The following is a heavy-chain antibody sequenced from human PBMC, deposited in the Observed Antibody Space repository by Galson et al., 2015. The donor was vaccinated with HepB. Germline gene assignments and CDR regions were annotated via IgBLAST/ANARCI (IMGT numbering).Heavy chain of an antibody. Sequence: SLRLSCAVSGLKVSTNYMSWVRQAPGKGLEWVSVIYSGGNTYYADSVKGRFIISRDNSKNTVYFQMNSLRAEDAGVYYCARGHEGSSGLGPAYWGQGTLVTVSS. CDR2: IYSGGNT. D-gene: IGHD1-1*01. CDR1: GLKVSTNY. CDR3: ARGHEGSSGLGPAY. J-gene: IGHJ4*02. V-gene: IGHV3-66*01.